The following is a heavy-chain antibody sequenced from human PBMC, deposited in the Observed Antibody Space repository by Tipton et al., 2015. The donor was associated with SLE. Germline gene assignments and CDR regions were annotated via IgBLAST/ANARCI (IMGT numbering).Heavy chain of an antibody. CDR3: ARLWVSVVVIAKEYYFEN. Sequence: TLSLTCTVSGDSISRSRYYWGWVRQPPGKGLEWLGGLHNGGTTFYNPPLKSRVTISLDTSENQFSLKLTSVTAADTAVYYCARLWVSVVVIAKEYYFENWGQGTLVTVSS. J-gene: IGHJ4*02. CDR1: GDSISRSRYY. V-gene: IGHV4-39*01. CDR2: LHNGGTT. D-gene: IGHD2-21*01.